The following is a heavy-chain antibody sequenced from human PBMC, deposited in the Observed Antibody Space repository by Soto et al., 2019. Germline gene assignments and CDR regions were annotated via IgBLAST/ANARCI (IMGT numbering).Heavy chain of an antibody. CDR3: ARDGYSGYDYKGYYYGMDV. CDR2: IWYDGSNK. CDR1: GFTFSSYG. D-gene: IGHD5-12*01. Sequence: GGSLRHSCAASGFTFSSYGMHWVRQAPGKGLEWVAVIWYDGSNKYYADSVKGRFTISRDNSKNTLYLQMNSLRAEDTAVYYCARDGYSGYDYKGYYYGMDVWGQGTTVTVSS. J-gene: IGHJ6*02. V-gene: IGHV3-33*01.